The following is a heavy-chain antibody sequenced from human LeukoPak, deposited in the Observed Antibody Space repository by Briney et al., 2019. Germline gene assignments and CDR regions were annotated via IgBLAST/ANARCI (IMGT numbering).Heavy chain of an antibody. CDR1: GFTFDDYA. Sequence: GGSLRLSCAASGFTFDDYAMHWVRQAPGKGLEWVSGISWNSGSIGYADSVKGRFTISRDNAKNSLYLQMNSLRAEDTALYYCAKDMGDILTGPTDYWGQGTLVTVSS. V-gene: IGHV3-9*01. CDR3: AKDMGDILTGPTDY. CDR2: ISWNSGSI. D-gene: IGHD3-9*01. J-gene: IGHJ4*02.